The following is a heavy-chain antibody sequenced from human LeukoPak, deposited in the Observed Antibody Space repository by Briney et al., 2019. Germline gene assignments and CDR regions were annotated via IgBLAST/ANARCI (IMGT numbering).Heavy chain of an antibody. CDR2: IYPGDSDT. Sequence: GESLKISXKGSGYSFTNYWIAWVRQVPGKGLEWMGIIYPGDSDTRYSPSFQGQVTISADKSINTAYVQWSSLKAPDTAMYYCARHREGYTSNWSWFDPWGQGTLVTVSS. J-gene: IGHJ5*02. V-gene: IGHV5-51*01. CDR1: GYSFTNYW. D-gene: IGHD6-13*01. CDR3: ARHREGYTSNWSWFDP.